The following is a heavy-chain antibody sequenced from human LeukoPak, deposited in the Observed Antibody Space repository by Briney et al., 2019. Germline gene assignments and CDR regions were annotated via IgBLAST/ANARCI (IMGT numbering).Heavy chain of an antibody. D-gene: IGHD6-19*01. V-gene: IGHV3-48*01. CDR2: ISISNSTI. CDR3: AAGMYSSGWCGY. CDR1: GLNFSSYN. Sequence: GEPLTLSCAASGLNFSSYNMNWVRQAPAKGLEWVSYISISNSTISYADSVKGRFTISRDNAKNSLYLQMNSLRAEDTAVYYCAAGMYSSGWCGYWGQGTLVTVSS. J-gene: IGHJ4*02.